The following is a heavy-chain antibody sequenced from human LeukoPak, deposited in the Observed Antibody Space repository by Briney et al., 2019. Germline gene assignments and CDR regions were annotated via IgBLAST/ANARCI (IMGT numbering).Heavy chain of an antibody. CDR3: ARLRVGVAEVDY. Sequence: SETLSLTCTVSGGSISSSSYYWGWIRQPPGKGLEWIGSIYYSGSTYYNPSLKSRVTMSVDTSKNQFSLKLSSVTAADTAVYYCARLRVGVAEVDYWGQGTLVTVPS. J-gene: IGHJ4*02. D-gene: IGHD2-15*01. V-gene: IGHV4-39*01. CDR2: IYYSGST. CDR1: GGSISSSSYY.